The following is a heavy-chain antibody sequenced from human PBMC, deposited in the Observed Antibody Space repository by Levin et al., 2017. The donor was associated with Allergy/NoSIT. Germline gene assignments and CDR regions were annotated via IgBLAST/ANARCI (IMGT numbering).Heavy chain of an antibody. D-gene: IGHD2-2*01. CDR3: ARHIVVVPAAEPFDY. CDR2: IKSDGSST. Sequence: GGSLRLSCVASGFTFSTSWMHWVRQVPGKGLVWLARIKSDGSSTRYADSVKGRFIISRDNAKNTLYLQMNSLRAEDTAVYYCARHIVVVPAAEPFDYWGQGTLVTVSS. V-gene: IGHV3-74*01. J-gene: IGHJ4*02. CDR1: GFTFSTSW.